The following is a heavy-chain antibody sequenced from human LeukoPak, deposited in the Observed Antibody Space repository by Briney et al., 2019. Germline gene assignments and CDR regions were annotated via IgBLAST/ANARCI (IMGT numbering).Heavy chain of an antibody. D-gene: IGHD3-16*01. CDR2: MSSSDDGR. J-gene: IGHJ4*02. CDR3: AKGRGFRVWDPWDN. V-gene: IGHV3-23*01. Sequence: GGTLRLSCAASGFTFSSYGMSWVRQAPGKGLEWVSAMSSSDDGRYYAAPVRGRFTISRDTSRSTLYLQMNSLRAEDAAVYYCAKGRGFRVWDPWDNWGQGTLITVSS. CDR1: GFTFSSYG.